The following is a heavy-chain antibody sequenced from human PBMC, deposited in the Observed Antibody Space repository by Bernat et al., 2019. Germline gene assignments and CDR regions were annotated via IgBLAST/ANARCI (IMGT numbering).Heavy chain of an antibody. CDR3: ARARYDIVVVPAALGPYYYYYYMDV. J-gene: IGHJ6*03. V-gene: IGHV1-18*01. D-gene: IGHD2-2*01. Sequence: QVQLVQSGAEVKKPGASVKVSCKASGYTFTSYGISWVRQAPGQGLEWMGWISAYNGNTNDAQKLQGRVTMTTDTSTSTADMELRSLRSDDTAVYYCARARYDIVVVPAALGPYYYYYYMDVWGQGTTVTVSS. CDR2: ISAYNGNT. CDR1: GYTFTSYG.